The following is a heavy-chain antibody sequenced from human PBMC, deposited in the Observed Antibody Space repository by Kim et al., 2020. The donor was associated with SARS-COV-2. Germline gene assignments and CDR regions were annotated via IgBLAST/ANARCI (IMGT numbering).Heavy chain of an antibody. D-gene: IGHD3-16*02. CDR1: GFTFSSYA. Sequence: GGSLRLSCAASGFTFSSYAMHWVRQAPGKGLEWVAVISYDGSNKYYADSVKGRFTISRDNSKNTLYLQMNSLRAEDTAVYYCARERTRALSRPGAFDIWGQGTMVTVSS. CDR2: ISYDGSNK. J-gene: IGHJ3*02. V-gene: IGHV3-30-3*01. CDR3: ARERTRALSRPGAFDI.